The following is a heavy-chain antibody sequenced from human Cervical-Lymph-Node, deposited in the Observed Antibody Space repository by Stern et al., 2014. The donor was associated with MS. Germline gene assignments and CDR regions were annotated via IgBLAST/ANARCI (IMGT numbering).Heavy chain of an antibody. D-gene: IGHD4-23*01. CDR2: IDVDKGKT. Sequence: QVQLVQSGAEVKKPGASVKLSCKASGFTFTSYDMNWVRQAPGQRLEWMGWIDVDKGKTEYAQNCQGRITITRDRDANTAYLDLTTLTSEDTAVYYCARTGGWYYGLDVWGQGSTVIVSS. V-gene: IGHV1-3*01. J-gene: IGHJ6*02. CDR3: ARTGGWYYGLDV. CDR1: GFTFTSYD.